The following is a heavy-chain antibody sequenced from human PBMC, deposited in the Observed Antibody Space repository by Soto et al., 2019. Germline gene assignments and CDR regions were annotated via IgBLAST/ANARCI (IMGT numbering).Heavy chain of an antibody. CDR1: GFSLSTSGVG. Sequence: QITLKESGPTLVKPTQTLTLTCTFSGFSLSTSGVGVGWIRQPPGKALEWLALIYWDDDKRYSPSLKSRLTIKHDTSKHQVVLTLTNMDPVDTATDYWAHRRDRRQADHWGQGTLVTVPS. CDR3: AHRRDRRQADH. CDR2: IYWDDDK. V-gene: IGHV2-5*02. J-gene: IGHJ4*02.